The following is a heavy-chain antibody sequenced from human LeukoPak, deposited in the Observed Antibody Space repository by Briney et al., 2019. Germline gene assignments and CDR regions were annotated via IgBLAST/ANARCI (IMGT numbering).Heavy chain of an antibody. J-gene: IGHJ4*02. CDR1: GGSISSGDYY. Sequence: PSETLSLTCTVSGGSISSGDYYWSWIRQPPGKGLEWIGSIYYSGSTYYNPSLKSRVTISVDTSKNQFSLKLSSVTAADTAVYYCARDRIAADLDYWGQGTLVTVSS. D-gene: IGHD6-13*01. V-gene: IGHV4-39*07. CDR2: IYYSGST. CDR3: ARDRIAADLDY.